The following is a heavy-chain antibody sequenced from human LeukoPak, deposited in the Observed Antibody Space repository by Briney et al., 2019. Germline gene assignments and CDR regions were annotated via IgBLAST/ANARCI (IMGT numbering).Heavy chain of an antibody. Sequence: GGSLRLSCAASGFTVSSNYMSWVRQAPGKGLEWVSVIYSAGSISYADSVKGRFTISRDNSKNTVYLQMNSLRAEDTAVYYCARVDDGDYFDYGGQGTLDTVSS. CDR3: ARVDDGDYFDY. CDR1: GFTVSSNY. CDR2: IYSAGSI. J-gene: IGHJ4*02. D-gene: IGHD4-17*01. V-gene: IGHV3-66*01.